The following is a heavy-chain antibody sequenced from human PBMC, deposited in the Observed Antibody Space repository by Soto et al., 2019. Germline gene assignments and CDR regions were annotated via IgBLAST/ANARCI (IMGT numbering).Heavy chain of an antibody. CDR1: GGSISSYY. CDR3: ARHVNVAVAGTGFDY. CDR2: IHYSGST. V-gene: IGHV4-59*08. J-gene: IGHJ4*02. Sequence: QVQLQESGPGLVKPSETLSLTCTVSGGSISSYYWSWIRQPPGKGLEWIGHIHYSGSTNYNPSLRSRVTMSVVTSQNQFSLKRSSVTAADTAVYYCARHVNVAVAGTGFDYWGQGTLVTVSS. D-gene: IGHD6-19*01.